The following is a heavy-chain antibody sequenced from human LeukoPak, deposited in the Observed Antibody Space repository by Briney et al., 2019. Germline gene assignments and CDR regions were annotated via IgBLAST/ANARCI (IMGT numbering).Heavy chain of an antibody. D-gene: IGHD5-18*01. Sequence: GGSLRLSCAASGFTFSSYWMSWVRQAPGKGLEWVASINHNGNVNYYVDFVKGRFTISRDNAKNSLYLQMNSLRVEDTALYYCARGGTRVYSPSDYWGQGTRVTVSS. CDR3: ARGGTRVYSPSDY. V-gene: IGHV3-7*01. CDR2: INHNGNVN. CDR1: GFTFSSYW. J-gene: IGHJ4*02.